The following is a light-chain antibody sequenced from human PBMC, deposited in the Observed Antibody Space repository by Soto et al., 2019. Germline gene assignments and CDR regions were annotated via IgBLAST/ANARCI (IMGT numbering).Light chain of an antibody. CDR3: QSYDNSLSGSWV. J-gene: IGLJ3*02. V-gene: IGLV3-21*02. CDR1: KIGTRG. CDR2: DHG. Sequence: SYILTQPPSVSVAPGQTATITCGGYKIGTRGVHWYHQRPGLAPVLVVTDHGDRASGIPDRFSGSKSGTSASLAINGLQAEDEAHYYCQSYDNSLSGSWVFGGGTKLTVL.